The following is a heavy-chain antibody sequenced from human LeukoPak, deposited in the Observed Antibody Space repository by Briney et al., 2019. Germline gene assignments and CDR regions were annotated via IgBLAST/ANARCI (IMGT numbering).Heavy chain of an antibody. CDR1: GFTFSSYA. V-gene: IGHV3-48*01. Sequence: AGGSLRLSCAASGFTFSSYAMSWVRQAPGKGLEWVSYISSSSSTIYYADSVKGRFTISRDNAKNSLYLQMNSLRAEDTAVYYCARDAGCSSTSCYPNYFDYWGQGTLVTVSS. CDR2: ISSSSSTI. CDR3: ARDAGCSSTSCYPNYFDY. J-gene: IGHJ4*02. D-gene: IGHD2-2*01.